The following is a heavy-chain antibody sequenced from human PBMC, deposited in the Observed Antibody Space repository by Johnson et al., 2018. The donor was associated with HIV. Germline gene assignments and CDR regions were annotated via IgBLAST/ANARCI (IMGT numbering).Heavy chain of an antibody. Sequence: VQLVESGGGVVRPGGSLRLSCAASGFTFDDYGMSWVRQAPGKGLEWVSGISGSGVSTYYADSVKGRFTISRDNSKNTLYLPMNSLRAEDTAVYYCAKGIKKELGEDDAFDIWGQGTMVTVSS. CDR1: GFTFDDYG. V-gene: IGHV3-23*04. CDR2: ISGSGVST. CDR3: AKGIKKELGEDDAFDI. J-gene: IGHJ3*02. D-gene: IGHD1-26*01.